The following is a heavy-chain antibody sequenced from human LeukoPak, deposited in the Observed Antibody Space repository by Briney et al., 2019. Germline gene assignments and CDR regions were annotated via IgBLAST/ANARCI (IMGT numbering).Heavy chain of an antibody. Sequence: GGSLRLSCAASGLTFSGSAMSWVRQASGKGLEWVGRIRSKPNSYATAYAASVKGRFTISRDDSKNTAYLEMNSLKTEDTAVYYCTSWAGHDSSGEQIPDTFDYWGQGALVTVSS. V-gene: IGHV3-73*01. CDR1: GLTFSGSA. CDR3: TSWAGHDSSGEQIPDTFDY. CDR2: IRSKPNSYAT. J-gene: IGHJ4*02. D-gene: IGHD3-22*01.